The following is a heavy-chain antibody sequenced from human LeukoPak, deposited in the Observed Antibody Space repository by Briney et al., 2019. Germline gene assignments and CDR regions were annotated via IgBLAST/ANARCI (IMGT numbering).Heavy chain of an antibody. V-gene: IGHV3-30-3*01. CDR1: GFTFSSYA. Sequence: GGSLRLSCAASGFTFSSYAMHWVRQAPGKGLEWVAVISYDGSNKYYADSVKGRFTISRDNSKNTLYLQMNSLRAEDTAVYYCARGTSGTNYGMDVWGQGTRSPSP. D-gene: IGHD2-2*01. J-gene: IGHJ6*02. CDR2: ISYDGSNK. CDR3: ARGTSGTNYGMDV.